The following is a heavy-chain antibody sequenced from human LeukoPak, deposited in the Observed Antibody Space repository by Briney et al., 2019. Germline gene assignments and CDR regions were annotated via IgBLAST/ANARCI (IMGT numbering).Heavy chain of an antibody. Sequence: ASVKVSCXASGYTFTGYYMHWVRQAPGQGLEWMGWINPNSGGTNYAQKFQGRVTMTRDTSISTAYMELSRLRSDDTAVYYCARDTYCGGDCYYMDVWGKGTTVTVSS. V-gene: IGHV1-2*02. J-gene: IGHJ6*03. D-gene: IGHD2-21*01. CDR2: INPNSGGT. CDR1: GYTFTGYY. CDR3: ARDTYCGGDCYYMDV.